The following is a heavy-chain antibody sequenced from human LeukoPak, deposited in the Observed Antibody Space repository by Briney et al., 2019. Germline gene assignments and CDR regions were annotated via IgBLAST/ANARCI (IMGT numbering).Heavy chain of an antibody. J-gene: IGHJ4*02. D-gene: IGHD5-12*01. V-gene: IGHV4-59*01. CDR3: ARAVNSGRDWGL. CDR2: VYHNGDT. CDR1: GASLGTYY. Sequence: SETLSLTCTVSGASLGTYYWTSIGQTPGKGLEWIGYVYHNGDTRYSPSLKSRVTLSVDTSKNHFSLKLNSVTAADTPVYYCARAVNSGRDWGLWGQGAPVTVS.